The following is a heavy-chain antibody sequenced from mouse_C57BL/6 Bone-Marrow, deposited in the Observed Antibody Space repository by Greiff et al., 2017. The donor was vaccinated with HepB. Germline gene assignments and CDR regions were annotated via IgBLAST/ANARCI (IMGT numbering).Heavy chain of an antibody. V-gene: IGHV5-2*01. J-gene: IGHJ3*01. CDR3: ARQKIYYGYDWFAY. CDR1: EYEFPSHD. CDR2: INSDGGST. Sequence: EVKLVESGGGLVQPGESLKLSCESNEYEFPSHDMSWVRKTPEKRLELVAAINSDGGSTYYPDTMERRFIIYRDNTKKTLYLQMSSLRSEDTALYYCARQKIYYGYDWFAYWGQGTLVTVSA. D-gene: IGHD2-2*01.